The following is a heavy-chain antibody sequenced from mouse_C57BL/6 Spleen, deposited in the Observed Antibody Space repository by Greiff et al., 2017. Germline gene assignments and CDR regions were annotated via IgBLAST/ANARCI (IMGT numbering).Heavy chain of an antibody. CDR1: GYTFTSYW. V-gene: IGHV1-50*01. D-gene: IGHD1-1*01. Sequence: QVQLQQPGAELVKPGASVKLSCKASGYTFTSYWMQWVKQRPGQGLEWIGEIDPSDSYTNYNQKFKGKATLTVDTSSSTAYMQLSSLTSEDSAVYYCARGGYGSSHWYFDVWGTGTTVTVSS. J-gene: IGHJ1*03. CDR2: IDPSDSYT. CDR3: ARGGYGSSHWYFDV.